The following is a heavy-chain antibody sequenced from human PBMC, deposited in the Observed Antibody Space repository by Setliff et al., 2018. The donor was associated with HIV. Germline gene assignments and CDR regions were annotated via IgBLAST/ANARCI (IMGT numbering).Heavy chain of an antibody. CDR1: GFSFSSYW. Sequence: GGSLRLSCAASGFSFSSYWMSWVRQVPGKGLEWVANINQDGSERHSVDSVKGRFTISRDNAKNSLYLQMNSLRAEDTAVYYCASWVGELPHFDYWGQGTLVTVSS. CDR3: ASWVGELPHFDY. D-gene: IGHD1-26*01. CDR2: INQDGSER. V-gene: IGHV3-7*01. J-gene: IGHJ4*02.